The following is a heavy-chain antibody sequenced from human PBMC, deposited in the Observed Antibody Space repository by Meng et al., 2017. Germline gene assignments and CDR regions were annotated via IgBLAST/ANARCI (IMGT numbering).Heavy chain of an antibody. D-gene: IGHD2-21*02. Sequence: GGPLRLSCAASGFTFSSYGMHWVRQAPGKGLEWVAVISYDGSNKYYADSVKGRFTISRDNSKNTLYLQMNSLRAEDTAVYYCAREHIVVVTARSRNYFDYWGQGTLVTVSS. CDR3: AREHIVVVTARSRNYFDY. CDR1: GFTFSSYG. CDR2: ISYDGSNK. V-gene: IGHV3-30*06. J-gene: IGHJ4*02.